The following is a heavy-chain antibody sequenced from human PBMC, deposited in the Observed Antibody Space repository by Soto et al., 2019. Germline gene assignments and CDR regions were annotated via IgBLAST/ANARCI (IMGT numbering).Heavy chain of an antibody. CDR1: GYTFTSYG. J-gene: IGHJ6*02. D-gene: IGHD2-15*01. Sequence: ASVKVSCKASGYTFTSYGISWVRQAPGQGLEWMGWISAYNGNTNYAQKLQGRVTMTTDTSTSTAYMEPRSLRSDDTAVYYCARDKVRGGLSRYCSGGSCQTNYYYYGMDVWGQGTTVTVSS. CDR2: ISAYNGNT. CDR3: ARDKVRGGLSRYCSGGSCQTNYYYYGMDV. V-gene: IGHV1-18*04.